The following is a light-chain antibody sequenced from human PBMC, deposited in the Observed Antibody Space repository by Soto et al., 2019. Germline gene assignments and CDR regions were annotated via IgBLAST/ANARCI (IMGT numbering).Light chain of an antibody. J-gene: IGKJ5*01. CDR1: QGIDTS. CDR2: AAS. V-gene: IGKV1-9*01. CDR3: QQLHGYPIT. Sequence: ILLTQSTSSLSASVGDRVTITCRASQGIDTSLAWYQQKPGKAPKLLIYAASNFQSGVPSRFSGSGSGTHFTLTISSLQTEDFATYYCQQLHGYPITFGQGKRLEI.